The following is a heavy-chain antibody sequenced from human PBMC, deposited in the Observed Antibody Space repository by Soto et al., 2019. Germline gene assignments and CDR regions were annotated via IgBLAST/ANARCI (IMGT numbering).Heavy chain of an antibody. CDR3: ARLVDCSSTSCQLDY. V-gene: IGHV1-69*01. CDR1: GCTFSSYA. J-gene: IGHJ4*02. CDR2: IIPNFGTA. Sequence: QVQLVQSGAEVKKPGSSVKVSCKASGCTFSSYAINWVRQAPGQGLEWMGGIIPNFGTADYAQKFQGRVTMTADESMSTAYMELSSLRSEDTAVYYCARLVDCSSTSCQLDYWGQGTLVTVSS. D-gene: IGHD2-2*01.